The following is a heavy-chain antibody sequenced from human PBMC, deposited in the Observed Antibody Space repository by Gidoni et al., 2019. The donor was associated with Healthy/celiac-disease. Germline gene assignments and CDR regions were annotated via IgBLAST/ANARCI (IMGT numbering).Heavy chain of an antibody. CDR1: GGSISSYY. CDR3: ARDLSSYYDFWSGYSDAFDI. D-gene: IGHD3-3*01. CDR2: IYTSGST. Sequence: QVQLQESGPGLVKPSETLSLTCHVPGGSISSYYWSWIRPPAGKGLEWIGRIYTSGSTQYNPSLKSRVTMSVDTSKNQFSLKLSSVTAADTAVYYCARDLSSYYDFWSGYSDAFDIWGQGTMVTVSS. J-gene: IGHJ3*02. V-gene: IGHV4-4*07.